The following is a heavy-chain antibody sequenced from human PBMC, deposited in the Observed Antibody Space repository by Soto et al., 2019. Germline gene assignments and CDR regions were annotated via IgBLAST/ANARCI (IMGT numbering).Heavy chain of an antibody. V-gene: IGHV1-18*04. J-gene: IGHJ4*02. CDR3: ARDHLKYSSVWKDC. Sequence: ASVKVSCKASGYTFTNYGISWVRQAPGQGLEWMGWISGYNGNTKYAQKLQGRVTMTTDTSTSTAHMELRSLRSDDTAVYYCARDHLKYSSVWKDCCGGGSRVTV. CDR2: ISGYNGNT. D-gene: IGHD6-19*01. CDR1: GYTFTNYG.